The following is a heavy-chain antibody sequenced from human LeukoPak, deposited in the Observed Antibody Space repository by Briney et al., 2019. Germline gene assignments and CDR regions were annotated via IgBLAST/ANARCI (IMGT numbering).Heavy chain of an antibody. CDR3: ARGRTLVLTPAAIPYYFDC. D-gene: IGHD2-2*01. CDR1: GFTFSRCW. Sequence: GGSLRVSCAASGFTFSRCWMTWVRQGPGKGLEWVANIKQDGSEIHYVDSVKGRFTISRDNAKNSLYLQMNSLRGEDTAVYYCARGRTLVLTPAAIPYYFDCGGQGALVTVSS. V-gene: IGHV3-7*04. CDR2: IKQDGSEI. J-gene: IGHJ4*02.